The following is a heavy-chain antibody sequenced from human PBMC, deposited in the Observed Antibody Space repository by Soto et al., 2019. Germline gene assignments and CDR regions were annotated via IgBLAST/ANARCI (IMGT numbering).Heavy chain of an antibody. J-gene: IGHJ4*02. D-gene: IGHD5-18*01. Sequence: PGGSLRLSCAASGFTFSAFAMNLVRQPPGKGLEWVAFISYDGSNKKYADSVKGRFTLSRDNYKHTLYMQMDSLRSEDTAVYYCARDTLDTTMVTYFDYWGQGTLVTVSS. V-gene: IGHV3-30-3*01. CDR1: GFTFSAFA. CDR2: ISYDGSNK. CDR3: ARDTLDTTMVTYFDY.